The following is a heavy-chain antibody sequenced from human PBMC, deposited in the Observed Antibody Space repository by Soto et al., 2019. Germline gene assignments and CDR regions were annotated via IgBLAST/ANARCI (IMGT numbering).Heavy chain of an antibody. D-gene: IGHD2-2*01. V-gene: IGHV3-21*01. CDR3: ARDGAYCSGTGCRDYYHYMDV. Sequence: EVQLVESGGGLVKPGGSLRLSCAASGFSFTDYSMNWVRQAPGKGLEWVSSISGSSSYIYYADSLKGRFTVSRDNVERSLVLQMNSLGAEDTAVYYCARDGAYCSGTGCRDYYHYMDVWGKGTTVTVSS. CDR2: ISGSSSYI. CDR1: GFSFTDYS. J-gene: IGHJ6*03.